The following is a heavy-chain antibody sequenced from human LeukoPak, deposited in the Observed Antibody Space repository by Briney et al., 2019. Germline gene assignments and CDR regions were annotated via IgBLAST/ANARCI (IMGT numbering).Heavy chain of an antibody. V-gene: IGHV4-39*01. D-gene: IGHD3-22*01. J-gene: IGHJ4*02. CDR2: IYYSGST. Sequence: SETLSLTCTVSGGSISSGSYYWGWIRQPPGKGLEWIGSIYYSGSTYYNPSLKSRVTISVDTSKNQFSLKLSSVTAADTAVYYCARAEDYYDSSGYYRPFDSWGQGTLVTVSS. CDR1: GGSISSGSYY. CDR3: ARAEDYYDSSGYYRPFDS.